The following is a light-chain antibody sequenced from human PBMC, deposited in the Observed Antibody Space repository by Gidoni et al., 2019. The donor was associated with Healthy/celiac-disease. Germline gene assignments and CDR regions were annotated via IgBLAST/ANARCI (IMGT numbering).Light chain of an antibody. J-gene: IGLJ1*01. CDR2: GNN. V-gene: IGLV1-40*01. CDR3: QSYDSSLSASV. CDR1: SPNIGAGYD. Sequence: QSVVTQPPSVSGAPGQRVTTSCTGSSPNIGAGYDVHWYQQLPGTAPKLLIYGNNNRPSGVPDRFSGSKSGTSASLAITGLQAEDEADYYCQSYDSSLSASVFGAGTQVTVL.